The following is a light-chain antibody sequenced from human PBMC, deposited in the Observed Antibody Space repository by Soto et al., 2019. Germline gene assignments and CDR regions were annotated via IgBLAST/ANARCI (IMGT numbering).Light chain of an antibody. J-gene: IGKJ5*01. V-gene: IGKV3-20*01. Sequence: IVLTQSPGTLSLSHGERATLSCRASQSVTSSYLAWHQQRPGQAPRLLIYGASSRATGIPDRFSGSGSGTDFTLTISRLEPEDFAVYYCQQYGSLPITFGQGTRLEI. CDR3: QQYGSLPIT. CDR2: GAS. CDR1: QSVTSSY.